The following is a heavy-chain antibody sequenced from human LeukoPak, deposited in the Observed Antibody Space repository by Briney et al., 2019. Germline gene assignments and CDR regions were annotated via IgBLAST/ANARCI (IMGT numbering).Heavy chain of an antibody. CDR3: ARARSGFAMASWLDS. Sequence: GVSLRLSCADPGFTLGAYAMSWVRQAPGKELEWVSVISGDGGTSYHAHSVKGRFTISRDDSKNTLYLQMKSLRVEDTAVYYCARARSGFAMASWLDSWGQGTLVIVSS. CDR2: ISGDGGTS. J-gene: IGHJ4*02. CDR1: GFTLGAYA. V-gene: IGHV3-23*01. D-gene: IGHD5-24*01.